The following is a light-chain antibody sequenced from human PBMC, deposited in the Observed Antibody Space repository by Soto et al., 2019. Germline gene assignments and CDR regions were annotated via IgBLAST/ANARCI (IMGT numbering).Light chain of an antibody. Sequence: DIVMTQSPDSLAVSLGERATINCKSSQSVLYSSNNMNYLAWYQQKPGHLPKLLIYWASTRESGVPDRFSGSGSGTDFTLTISSLQAEDVAVYYCQQYFSIPFTFGPGTKVDI. J-gene: IGKJ3*01. CDR3: QQYFSIPFT. CDR2: WAS. CDR1: QSVLYSSNNMNY. V-gene: IGKV4-1*01.